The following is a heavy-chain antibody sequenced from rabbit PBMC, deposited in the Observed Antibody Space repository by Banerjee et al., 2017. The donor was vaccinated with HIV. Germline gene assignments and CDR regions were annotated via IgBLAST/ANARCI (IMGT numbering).Heavy chain of an antibody. CDR1: GFSFSNRYH. CDR3: ARVTGSVWVVGFGL. V-gene: IGHV1S40*01. Sequence: QSLEESGGDLVKPGASLTLTCTASGFSFSNRYHMCWVRQAPGKGLEWIACIYAGSSGSTYYASWVNGRFTIARTSSTTVTLQMTSLTAADTATYFCARVTGSVWVVGFGLWGQGTLVTVS. D-gene: IGHD4-2*01. CDR2: IYAGSSGST. J-gene: IGHJ3*01.